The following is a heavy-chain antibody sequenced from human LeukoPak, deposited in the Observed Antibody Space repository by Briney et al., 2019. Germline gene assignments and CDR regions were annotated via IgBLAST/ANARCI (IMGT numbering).Heavy chain of an antibody. CDR1: GFTFSSYA. Sequence: PGGSLRLSCSASGFTFSSYAMHWVRQAPGKGLEYVSAISSNGGSTYYADSVKGRFTISRDNSKNTLYLQMNSLRAEDTAVYYCARVGVSWGGFDIWGQGTTVTVSS. D-gene: IGHD7-27*01. CDR2: ISSNGGST. J-gene: IGHJ3*02. V-gene: IGHV3-64*04. CDR3: ARVGVSWGGFDI.